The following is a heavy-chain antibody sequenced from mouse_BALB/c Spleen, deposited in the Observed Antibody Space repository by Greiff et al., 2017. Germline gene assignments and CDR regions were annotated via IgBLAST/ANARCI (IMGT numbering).Heavy chain of an antibody. CDR1: GFSLTSYG. D-gene: IGHD2-4*01. CDR2: IWAGGST. J-gene: IGHJ3*01. V-gene: IGHV2-9*02. Sequence: VQLQESGPGLVAPSQSLSITCTVSGFSLTSYGVHWVRQPPGKGLEWLGVIWAGGSTNYNSALMSRLSISKDNSKSQVFLKMNSLQTDDTAMYYCARPSMITTGAWFAYWGQGTLVTVSA. CDR3: ARPSMITTGAWFAY.